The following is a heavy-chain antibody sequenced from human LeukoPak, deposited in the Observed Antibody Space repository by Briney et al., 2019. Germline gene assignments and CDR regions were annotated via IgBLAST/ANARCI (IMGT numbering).Heavy chain of an antibody. V-gene: IGHV4-59*08. CDR3: ARQGIAVAGTFYYGMDV. CDR2: IYYSGST. Sequence: SETLSLTCTVSGGSISSYYWSWIRQPPGKGLVWIGYIYYSGSTNYNPSLKSRVTISVDTSKNQFSLKLSSVTAADTAVYYCARQGIAVAGTFYYGMDVWGQGTTVTVSS. J-gene: IGHJ6*02. CDR1: GGSISSYY. D-gene: IGHD6-19*01.